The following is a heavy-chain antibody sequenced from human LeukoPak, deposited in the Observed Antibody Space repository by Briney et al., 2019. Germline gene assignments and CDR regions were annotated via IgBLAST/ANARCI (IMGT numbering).Heavy chain of an antibody. V-gene: IGHV1-18*01. Sequence: GASVKVSCKASGYTFTSYGISWVRQAPGQGLEWMGWISAYNGNTNYAQKLQGRVTMTTDTSTSTAYMELSSLRSEDTAVYYCARSPAYIVVVTAQGMDVWGQGTTVTVSS. CDR2: ISAYNGNT. D-gene: IGHD2-21*02. J-gene: IGHJ6*02. CDR3: ARSPAYIVVVTAQGMDV. CDR1: GYTFTSYG.